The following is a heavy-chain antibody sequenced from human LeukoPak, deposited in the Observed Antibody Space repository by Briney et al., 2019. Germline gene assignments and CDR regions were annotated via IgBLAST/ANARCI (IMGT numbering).Heavy chain of an antibody. CDR3: SRDPAWGAIDY. D-gene: IGHD7-27*01. J-gene: IGHJ4*02. CDR2: MNEDGSGT. CDR1: GFSIRSSW. Sequence: GGSLRLSCAVSGFSIRSSWMSWVRLTPGKGLEWVADMNEDGSGTYYVDSVKGRFTVSKDNAKNSLYLQMSSLRAEDTAVYYCSRDPAWGAIDYWGQGTLVTVSS. V-gene: IGHV3-7*01.